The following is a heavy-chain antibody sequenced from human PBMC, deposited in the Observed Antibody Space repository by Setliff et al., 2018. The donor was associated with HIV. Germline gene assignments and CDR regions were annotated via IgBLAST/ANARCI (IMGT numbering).Heavy chain of an antibody. J-gene: IGHJ2*01. CDR1: GDSFSIHY. Sequence: SETLSLTCSVSGDSFSIHYWNWIRQPAGKGLEWIGRIYSSGATSYNPSLRSRVTMSVDTSKSQLSLTLDSMTAADTAVYYCAKDRGYYFDLWGRGILVTVSS. V-gene: IGHV4-4*07. CDR2: IYSSGAT. CDR3: AKDRGYYFDL. D-gene: IGHD3-10*01.